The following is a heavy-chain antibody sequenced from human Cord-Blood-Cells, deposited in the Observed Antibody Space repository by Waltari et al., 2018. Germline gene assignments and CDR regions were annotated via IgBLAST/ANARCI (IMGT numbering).Heavy chain of an antibody. CDR3: ASIISNSDAFDI. V-gene: IGHV1-2*02. Sequence: QLQLVQSGAEVKKTGASAKVSCMPSGYTLTAYCIHWVRETPGQGLEWMGWINANSGGTNYAQKFQGRVIMTRDTSISTAYMELSRLRSDDTAVYYCASIISNSDAFDIWGQGTMVTVSS. J-gene: IGHJ3*02. CDR1: GYTLTAYC. D-gene: IGHD3-10*01. CDR2: INANSGGT.